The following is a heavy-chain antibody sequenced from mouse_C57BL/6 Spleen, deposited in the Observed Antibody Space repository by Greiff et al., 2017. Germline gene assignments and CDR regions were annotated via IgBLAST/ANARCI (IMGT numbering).Heavy chain of an antibody. D-gene: IGHD2-3*01. CDR1: GFSLTSYG. Sequence: QVQLKQSGPGLVQPSQSLSITCTVSGFSLTSYGVHWVRQSPGKGLEWLGVIWSGGSTDYNAAFISRLSISKDNSKSQVFFKMNSLQADDTAIYYCARNYEGRDYAMDYWGQGTSVTVSS. CDR2: IWSGGST. J-gene: IGHJ4*01. V-gene: IGHV2-2*01. CDR3: ARNYEGRDYAMDY.